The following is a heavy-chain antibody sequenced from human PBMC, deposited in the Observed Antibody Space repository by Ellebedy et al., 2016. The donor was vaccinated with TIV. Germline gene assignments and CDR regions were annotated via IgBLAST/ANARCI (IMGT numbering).Heavy chain of an antibody. D-gene: IGHD3-22*01. Sequence: AASVKVSCKASGYTFTGYYMHWVRQAPGQGLEWMGWINPNSGGTIYAQKFQGRVTMTRDTSISTAYMELSRLRSDDTAVYYCARVRAPYYYDSSGYYGLFDAFDIWGQGTMVTVSS. V-gene: IGHV1-2*02. CDR2: INPNSGGT. CDR1: GYTFTGYY. CDR3: ARVRAPYYYDSSGYYGLFDAFDI. J-gene: IGHJ3*02.